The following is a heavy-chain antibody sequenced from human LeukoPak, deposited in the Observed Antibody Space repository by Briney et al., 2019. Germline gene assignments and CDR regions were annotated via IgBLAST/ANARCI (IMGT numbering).Heavy chain of an antibody. J-gene: IGHJ4*02. V-gene: IGHV1-2*06. D-gene: IGHD2-21*02. CDR2: INPNSGGT. CDR3: ARSREIVVVTTIIDY. CDR1: GYTFTGYY. Sequence: ASVKVSCKASGYTFTGYYMHWVRQAPGQGLEWMGRINPNSGGTNYAQKFQGRVTMTRDTSISTAYMELSRLRSDDTAVYYCARSREIVVVTTIIDYWGQGTLVTVSS.